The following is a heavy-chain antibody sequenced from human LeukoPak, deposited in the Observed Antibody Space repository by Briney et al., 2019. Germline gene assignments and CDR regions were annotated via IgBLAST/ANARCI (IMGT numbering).Heavy chain of an antibody. CDR2: ISPSGYST. Sequence: PGGSLRLSCAASGFTFSSYAMNWVRQAPGKGLEWVSAISPSGYSTYYADSVKGRFTFSRDNSKNTLYLQMNSLRAEDTAVYYCAKGYSYLDYWGQGTLVTVSS. CDR1: GFTFSSYA. CDR3: AKGYSYLDY. D-gene: IGHD5-18*01. J-gene: IGHJ4*02. V-gene: IGHV3-23*01.